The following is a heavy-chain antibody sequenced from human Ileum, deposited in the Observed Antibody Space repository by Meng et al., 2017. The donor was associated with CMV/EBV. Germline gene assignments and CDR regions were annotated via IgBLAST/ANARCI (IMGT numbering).Heavy chain of an antibody. CDR1: NGSIRSAARY. CDR3: ARLRAGISCFDP. J-gene: IGHJ5*02. CDR2: IYYSGNT. D-gene: IGHD6-19*01. Sequence: SNGSIRSAARYWSWNRQHQGKGLEWIGYIYYSGNTYYNPSLQSRSTISVDTSQKSFSLRLSSVTAADTAVYYWARLRAGISCFDPWCQGALVTVSS. V-gene: IGHV4-31*02.